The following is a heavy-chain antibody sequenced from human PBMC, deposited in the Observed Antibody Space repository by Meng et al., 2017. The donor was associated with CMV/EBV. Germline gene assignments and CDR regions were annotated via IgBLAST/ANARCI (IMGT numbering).Heavy chain of an antibody. CDR3: ASGSRDSVYYYYGMDV. CDR2: INPNSGGT. J-gene: IGHJ6*02. D-gene: IGHD2-15*01. V-gene: IGHV1-2*02. Sequence: ASVKVSCKASGYTFTSYGISWVRQAPGQGLEWMGWINPNSGGTNYAQKFQGRVTMTRDTSISTAYMELSRLRSDDTAVYYCASGSRDSVYYYYGMDVWGQGTTVTVSS. CDR1: GYTFTSYG.